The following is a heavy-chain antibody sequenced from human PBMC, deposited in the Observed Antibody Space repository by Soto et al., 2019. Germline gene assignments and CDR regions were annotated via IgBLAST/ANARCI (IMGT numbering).Heavy chain of an antibody. CDR1: GGSVSSGSYY. D-gene: IGHD5-18*01. J-gene: IGHJ6*02. Sequence: QVQLQESGPGLVKPSETLSLTCTVSGGSVSSGSYYWSWIRQPPGKVLEWIGYIYYSGSTNYNPSLKSRVTISVDASKIQSSLELSSVTAADRAVYYCARDLRQLWSCYYYGMDVWGQGPTVTVSS. CDR2: IYYSGST. CDR3: ARDLRQLWSCYYYGMDV. V-gene: IGHV4-61*01.